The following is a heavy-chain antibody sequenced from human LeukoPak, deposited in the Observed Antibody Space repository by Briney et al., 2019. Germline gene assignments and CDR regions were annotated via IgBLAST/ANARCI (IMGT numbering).Heavy chain of an antibody. Sequence: SETLSLTCAVYGGSFSGYYWSWIRQPPGKGLEWIGEINHSGSTNYNPSLKSRVTISVDTSKNQFSLKLSSVTAADTAVYYCARKASQYYFDYWGQGTLVTVSS. V-gene: IGHV4-34*01. J-gene: IGHJ4*02. CDR2: INHSGST. CDR1: GGSFSGYY. D-gene: IGHD2-2*01. CDR3: ARKASQYYFDY.